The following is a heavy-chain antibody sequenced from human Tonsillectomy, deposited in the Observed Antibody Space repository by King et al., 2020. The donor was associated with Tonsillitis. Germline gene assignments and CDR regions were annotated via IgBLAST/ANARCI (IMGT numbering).Heavy chain of an antibody. CDR3: ARGGYYGSERPFYYYGMDF. J-gene: IGHJ6*02. D-gene: IGHD3-10*01. CDR2: SSAYNGNT. CDR1: GYTFTSYG. V-gene: IGHV1-18*01. Sequence: QLVQSGAEVKKPGASEKVSCKASGYTFTSYGISWVRQAPGHGLEWMGWSSAYNGNTNYAQKLQGRVTMTTDTSTSTAYMELRSLRSDDTAVYYCARGGYYGSERPFYYYGMDFWGQGTTVTVAS.